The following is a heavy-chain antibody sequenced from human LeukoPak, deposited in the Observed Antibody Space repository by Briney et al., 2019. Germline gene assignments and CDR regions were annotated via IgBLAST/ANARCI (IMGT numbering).Heavy chain of an antibody. CDR1: GFTFSSDS. D-gene: IGHD5-18*01. CDR3: ARGMTASAFDY. Sequence: GGSLRLSCTASGFTFSSDSINWVRQAPGKGLEWISFISSSSRYIYYADSVKGRFTVSRDNAKSSSYLQINSLRADDTALYYCARGMTASAFDYWGQGTPVTVSS. J-gene: IGHJ4*02. V-gene: IGHV3-21*01. CDR2: ISSSSRYI.